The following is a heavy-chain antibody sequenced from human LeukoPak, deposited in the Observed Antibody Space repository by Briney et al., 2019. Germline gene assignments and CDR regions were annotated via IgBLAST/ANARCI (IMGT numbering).Heavy chain of an antibody. CDR3: SGGSCSFDY. CDR2: ISACNGNT. V-gene: IGHV1-18*01. CDR1: GYTFTSYG. J-gene: IGHJ4*02. Sequence: ASVKVSCKASGYTFTSYGISWVRQAPGQGLEWMGWISACNGNTNSAQKLQGRVTMTTDTSTSTAYMELRSLISDDTAVYYCSGGSCSFDYWGQGTLVTVSS. D-gene: IGHD2-15*01.